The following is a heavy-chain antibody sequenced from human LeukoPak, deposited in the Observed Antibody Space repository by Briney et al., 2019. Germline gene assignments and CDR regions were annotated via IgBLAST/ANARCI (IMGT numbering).Heavy chain of an antibody. J-gene: IGHJ4*02. CDR2: ISSSSSYI. CDR3: ARSVQLERLFDY. CDR1: GFTFSSYS. D-gene: IGHD1-1*01. Sequence: GGSLRLSCAASGFTFSSYSMNWVRQAPGKGLGWVSSISSSSSYIYYADSVKGRFTISRDNAKNSLYLQMNSLRAEDTAVHYCARSVQLERLFDYWGQGTLVTVSS. V-gene: IGHV3-21*01.